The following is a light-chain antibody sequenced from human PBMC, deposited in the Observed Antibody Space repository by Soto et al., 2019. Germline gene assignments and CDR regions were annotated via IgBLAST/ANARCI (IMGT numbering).Light chain of an antibody. CDR1: SSDVGSYNY. CDR2: DGT. CDR3: RSYAGSYNFVA. J-gene: IGLJ3*02. V-gene: IGLV2-8*01. Sequence: QSALTQPPSAAGSTGHSVTISCTGTSSDVGSYNYVSWYQQHPAKATKLIIYDGTKRPSGVPDRLSGSKSGNTASLIVSWLQAEDEAVYNCRSYAGSYNFVAFGGGTKLTVL.